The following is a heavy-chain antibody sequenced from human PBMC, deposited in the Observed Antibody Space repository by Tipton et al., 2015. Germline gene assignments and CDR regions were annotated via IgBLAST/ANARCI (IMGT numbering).Heavy chain of an antibody. CDR1: TFTFSNYW. CDR2: IKQDGSEK. J-gene: IGHJ6*02. Sequence: GSLRLSCAASTFTFSNYWMSWVRQAPGKGLEWVANIKQDGSEKYYVDSVKGRFTISRDNAKNSLYLQMNSLRAEDTAVYYCARVPHDRPFCSTFSCSNYYYYAMDVWGQGTTVTVSS. CDR3: ARVPHDRPFCSTFSCSNYYYYAMDV. D-gene: IGHD2-2*01. V-gene: IGHV3-7*01.